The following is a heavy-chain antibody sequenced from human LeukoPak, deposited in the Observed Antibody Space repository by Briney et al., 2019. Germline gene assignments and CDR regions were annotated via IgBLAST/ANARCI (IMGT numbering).Heavy chain of an antibody. CDR2: IYYSAHT. J-gene: IGHJ4*02. CDR3: AGGYSYGYDN. D-gene: IGHD5-18*01. V-gene: IGHV4-39*07. CDR1: GGSIGSSSYY. Sequence: SQTLSLTCTLSGGSIGSSSYYSGWIRPPPGKGLEWIGSIYYSAHTSYTPSLKSRVTISVDTSKNQFSLKLSSVTAADTVVYYCAGGYSYGYDNWGQGTLVTVSS.